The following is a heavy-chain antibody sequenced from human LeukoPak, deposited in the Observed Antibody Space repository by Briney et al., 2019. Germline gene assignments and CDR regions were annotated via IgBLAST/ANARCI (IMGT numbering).Heavy chain of an antibody. Sequence: VASVKVSCKASGYTFTGYYMHWVRQAPGQGLEWMGWINPNSGGTNYAQKFQGRVTMTRDTSISTAYMELSRLRSDDTAVYYCALLAGWNWNLRGFPFDYWGQGTLVTVSS. V-gene: IGHV1-2*02. J-gene: IGHJ4*02. D-gene: IGHD1-1*01. CDR3: ALLAGWNWNLRGFPFDY. CDR1: GYTFTGYY. CDR2: INPNSGGT.